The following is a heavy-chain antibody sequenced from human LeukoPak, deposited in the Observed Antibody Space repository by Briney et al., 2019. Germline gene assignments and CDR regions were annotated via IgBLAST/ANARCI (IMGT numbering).Heavy chain of an antibody. V-gene: IGHV3-23*01. Sequence: GGSLRLSCAASGFTVSSNYMTWVRQAPGKGLEWASTISGGGDSTYYADSVKGRFTISRNNSKNTLYLHMNSLRADDTAVYYCAKVVDSSCSFWGQGTLVTVSS. D-gene: IGHD2-15*01. CDR3: AKVVDSSCSF. CDR1: GFTVSSNY. J-gene: IGHJ4*02. CDR2: ISGGGDST.